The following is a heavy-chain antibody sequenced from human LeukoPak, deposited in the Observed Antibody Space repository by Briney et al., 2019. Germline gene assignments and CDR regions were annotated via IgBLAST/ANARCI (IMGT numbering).Heavy chain of an antibody. CDR2: MNPNSGNT. D-gene: IGHD3-10*01. CDR1: GYTFTSYD. CDR3: ARVSGPNYYGSGSYPNHFDY. V-gene: IGHV1-8*01. J-gene: IGHJ4*02. Sequence: ASVKVSCKASGYTFTSYDINWVRQATGQGLEWMGWMNPNSGNTGYAQKFQGRVTMTRNTSISTAYMELSSLRSEDTAVCYCARVSGPNYYGSGSYPNHFDYWGQGTLVTVSS.